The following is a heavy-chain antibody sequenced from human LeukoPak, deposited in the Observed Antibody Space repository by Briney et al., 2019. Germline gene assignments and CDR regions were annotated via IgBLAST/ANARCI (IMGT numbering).Heavy chain of an antibody. Sequence: PGGSLRLSCAASGFTFSSYAMHWVRQAPGNGLEWMAVISYDGSNKYYADSVKGRFTISRDNSKNTLYLQMNSLRAEDTAVYYCARDEHYYDSSGYYGSLDPWGQGTLVTVSS. D-gene: IGHD3-22*01. CDR2: ISYDGSNK. J-gene: IGHJ5*02. CDR3: ARDEHYYDSSGYYGSLDP. V-gene: IGHV3-30*04. CDR1: GFTFSSYA.